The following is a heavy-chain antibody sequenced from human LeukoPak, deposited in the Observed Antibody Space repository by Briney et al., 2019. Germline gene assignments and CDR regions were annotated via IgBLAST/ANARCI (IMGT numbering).Heavy chain of an antibody. Sequence: GGSLRLSCVASGVTFRNYGMHWVRQAPGKGPEWVAFIEYDGNNQYYADSMQGRITISTDNSKNTLYLQLNNLRVGDTAVYFCAKSVGAHTITGFYFHYWGQGTLVAVSS. D-gene: IGHD1-26*01. CDR1: GVTFRNYG. V-gene: IGHV3-30*02. CDR2: IEYDGNNQ. CDR3: AKSVGAHTITGFYFHY. J-gene: IGHJ4*01.